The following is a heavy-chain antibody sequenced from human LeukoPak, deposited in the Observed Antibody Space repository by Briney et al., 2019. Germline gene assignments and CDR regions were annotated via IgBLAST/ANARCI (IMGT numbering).Heavy chain of an antibody. V-gene: IGHV1-8*01. CDR3: ARALGRFLFTRYYYYGMDV. Sequence: ASVKVSCKASGYTFTSYDINWVRQATGQGLEWMGWMNPNSGNTGYAQKFQGRVTMTRNTSISTAYMELSSLRSEDTAAYYCARALGRFLFTRYYYYGMDVWGQGTTVTVSS. CDR1: GYTFTSYD. D-gene: IGHD3-3*01. J-gene: IGHJ6*02. CDR2: MNPNSGNT.